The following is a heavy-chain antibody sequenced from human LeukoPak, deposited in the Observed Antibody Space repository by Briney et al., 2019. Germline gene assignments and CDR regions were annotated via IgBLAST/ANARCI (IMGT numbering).Heavy chain of an antibody. J-gene: IGHJ6*02. D-gene: IGHD2-21*01. CDR2: IYYSGST. V-gene: IGHV4-31*03. CDR1: GGSISSGGYY. Sequence: SETLSLTCTVSGGSISSGGYYWSWIRQHPGKGLEWIGYIYYSGSTHYNPSLKSRVTISVDTSKNQFSLKLSSVTAADTAVYYCARRGETYYYYYGMDVWGQGTTVTVSS. CDR3: ARRGETYYYYYGMDV.